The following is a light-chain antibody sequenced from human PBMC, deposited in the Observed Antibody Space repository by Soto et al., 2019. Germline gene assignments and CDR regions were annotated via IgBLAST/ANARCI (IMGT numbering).Light chain of an antibody. CDR3: QEYSKWPLFT. CDR1: QSVSTN. Sequence: EIVVTQSPGILSVSPGDRATLSCRASQSVSTNLAWYQQKPGQAPTLLIYAASTRATGIPARFTGSGSGTDFTLTIRSLQSVDFAVYYCQEYSKWPLFTFGPGTRVDIK. V-gene: IGKV3-15*01. J-gene: IGKJ3*01. CDR2: AAS.